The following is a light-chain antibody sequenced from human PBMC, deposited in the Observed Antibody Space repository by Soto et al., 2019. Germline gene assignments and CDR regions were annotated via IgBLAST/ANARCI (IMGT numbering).Light chain of an antibody. CDR3: QQRSNWL. Sequence: EIVLIQSPDILSLSPGGRATLSCRASQSIENYLAWYQQKPGQAPRLLIYDASNRATGIPARFSGSGSGTDFTLTISSLEPEDFAVYYCQQRSNWLFGGGTKVDIK. J-gene: IGKJ4*01. V-gene: IGKV3-11*01. CDR2: DAS. CDR1: QSIENY.